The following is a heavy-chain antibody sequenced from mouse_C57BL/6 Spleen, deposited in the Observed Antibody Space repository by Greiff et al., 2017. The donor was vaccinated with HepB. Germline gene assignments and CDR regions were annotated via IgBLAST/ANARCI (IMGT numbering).Heavy chain of an antibody. D-gene: IGHD4-1*01. V-gene: IGHV1-26*01. CDR3: ARMGKLGRGFAY. J-gene: IGHJ3*01. Sequence: EVQLQQSGPELVKPGASVKISCKASGYTFTDYYMNWVKQSHGKSLEWNGDINPNNGGTSYNQKFKGKATLTVDKSSSTAYMELRSLTSEDAAVYYCARMGKLGRGFAYWGQGTLVTVSA. CDR2: INPNNGGT. CDR1: GYTFTDYY.